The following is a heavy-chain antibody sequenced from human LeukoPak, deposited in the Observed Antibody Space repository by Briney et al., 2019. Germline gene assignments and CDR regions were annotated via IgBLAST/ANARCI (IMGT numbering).Heavy chain of an antibody. D-gene: IGHD3-9*01. J-gene: IGHJ6*03. CDR2: MNPNSGNT. Sequence: GASVKVSCKASGYTFTSYDINWVRQATGQGLEWMGWMNPNSGNTGYAQKFQGRVTMTRNTSISTAYMELSSLRSGDTAVYYCASATGYSPSMDVWGKGTTVTVSS. V-gene: IGHV1-8*01. CDR1: GYTFTSYD. CDR3: ASATGYSPSMDV.